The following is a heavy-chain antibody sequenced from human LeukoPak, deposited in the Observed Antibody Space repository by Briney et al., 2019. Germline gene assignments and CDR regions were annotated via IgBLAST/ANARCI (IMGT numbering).Heavy chain of an antibody. CDR3: ARLYRSSSYGAGIDY. CDR1: GGSISGSSYY. Sequence: SETLSLTCTVSGGSISGSSYYWGWIRQPPGKGLEWIGSIYYSGSTYYNPSLKSRVTISVDTSKNQFSLKLNSVTATDTAVYYCARLYRSSSYGAGIDYWGQGTLVTVSS. V-gene: IGHV4-39*01. J-gene: IGHJ4*02. D-gene: IGHD6-6*01. CDR2: IYYSGST.